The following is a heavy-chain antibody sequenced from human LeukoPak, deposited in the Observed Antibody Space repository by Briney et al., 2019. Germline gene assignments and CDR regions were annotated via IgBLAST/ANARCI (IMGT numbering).Heavy chain of an antibody. CDR2: IYYSGST. D-gene: IGHD4-23*01. V-gene: IGHV4-59*08. Sequence: SKTLSLTCTVSGGSISSYYWSWIRQPPGKGLEWIGYIYYSGSTNYNPSLKSRVTISVDTSKNQFSLKLSSVTAADTAVYYCARQSGTVVRYGMDVWGQGTTVTVSS. CDR3: ARQSGTVVRYGMDV. CDR1: GGSISSYY. J-gene: IGHJ6*02.